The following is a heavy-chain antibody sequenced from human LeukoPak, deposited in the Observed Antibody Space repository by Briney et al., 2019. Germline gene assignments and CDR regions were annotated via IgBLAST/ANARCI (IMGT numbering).Heavy chain of an antibody. J-gene: IGHJ5*02. V-gene: IGHV1-69*05. Sequence: SVKVSCKXSGGTFSSYAISWVRQAPGQGLEWMGRIIPIFGTANYAQKFQGRVTITTDESTSTAYMELSSLRSEDTAVYYCARDGIAAAGRYNWFDPWGQGTLVTVSS. CDR2: IIPIFGTA. CDR3: ARDGIAAAGRYNWFDP. CDR1: GGTFSSYA. D-gene: IGHD6-13*01.